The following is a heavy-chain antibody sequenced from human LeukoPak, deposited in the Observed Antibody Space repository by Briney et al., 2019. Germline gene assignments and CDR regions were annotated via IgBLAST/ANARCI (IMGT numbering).Heavy chain of an antibody. CDR3: ERDSVGDLLDY. CDR2: IDSGGITI. D-gene: IGHD4-17*01. CDR1: GFPFSSYE. J-gene: IGHJ4*02. Sequence: PGGSPRLSCEGSGFPFSSYEMNWLRQAPGKGLEWVSHIDSGGITIYYADSVKGRFTISRDNAKNSIYLQMDSLRVEDTAIYYCERDSVGDLLDYWGQGTPVTVSS. V-gene: IGHV3-48*03.